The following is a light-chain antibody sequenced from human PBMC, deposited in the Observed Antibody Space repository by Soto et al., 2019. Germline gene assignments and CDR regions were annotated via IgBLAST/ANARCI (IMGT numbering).Light chain of an antibody. CDR2: EVT. Sequence: QSVLTQPASVSGSPGQSITISCTGTSDDVGGYNYVSWYQQHSGTAPKLIIYEVTNRPSGVSNRFSGSKSGNTASLTISGLQADDEADYHGSSYTSHYTRVFGTGTKLTVL. J-gene: IGLJ1*01. CDR3: SSYTSHYTRV. V-gene: IGLV2-14*03. CDR1: SDDVGGYNY.